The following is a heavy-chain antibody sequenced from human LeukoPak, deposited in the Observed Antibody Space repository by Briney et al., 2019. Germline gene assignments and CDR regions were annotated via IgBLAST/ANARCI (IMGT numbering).Heavy chain of an antibody. V-gene: IGHV1-24*01. CDR1: GYTLTELS. J-gene: IGHJ4*02. D-gene: IGHD3-10*01. CDR3: ATAVPRIWFGELFDY. Sequence: ASVKVSCKVSGYTLTELSMHWARQAPGKGLEWMGGFDPEDGETTYAQKFQGRVTMTEDTSTDAAYMELSSLRSEDTAVYYCATAVPRIWFGELFDYWGQGTLVTVSS. CDR2: FDPEDGET.